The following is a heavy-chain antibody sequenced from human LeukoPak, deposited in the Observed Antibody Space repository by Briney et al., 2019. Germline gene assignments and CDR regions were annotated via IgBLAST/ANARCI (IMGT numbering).Heavy chain of an antibody. V-gene: IGHV3-30*02. D-gene: IGHD6-19*01. CDR1: GFSFSSYG. J-gene: IGHJ4*02. CDR3: AKDRGSVRGCGSFDY. Sequence: GGSLRLSCAASGFSFSSYGMHWVRQAPGKGLEWLIFIRYDGGNTFYADSVKGRFTISRDNSKNTVYLQMNSLRPEDTAVYYCAKDRGSVRGCGSFDYCGQGTLVTVSS. CDR2: IRYDGGNT.